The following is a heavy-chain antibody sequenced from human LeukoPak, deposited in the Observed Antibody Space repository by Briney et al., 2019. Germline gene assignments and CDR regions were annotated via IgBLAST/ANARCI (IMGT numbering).Heavy chain of an antibody. CDR1: GFTFSSYA. CDR2: ISGCGGST. CDR3: AKRGGYVDTAMADGYY. V-gene: IGHV3-23*01. Sequence: PGGSLRLSCAAPGFTFSSYAMSWVRQAPGKGLERVSAISGCGGSTYYADSVKGRFTISRDNSKNTLYLQMNSLRAEDTAVYYCAKRGGYVDTAMADGYYWGQGTLVTDSS. J-gene: IGHJ4*02. D-gene: IGHD5-18*01.